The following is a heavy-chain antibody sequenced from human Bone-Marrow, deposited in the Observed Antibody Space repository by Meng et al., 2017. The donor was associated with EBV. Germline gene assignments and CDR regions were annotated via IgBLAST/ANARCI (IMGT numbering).Heavy chain of an antibody. J-gene: IGHJ4*02. CDR2: IHPNSGGT. CDR3: ARVLGVIAAVPGY. Sequence: VPSGSQVHTPGASFKVSCPASAPPFPVSYLPLLRPAPRHSLACLGRIHPNSGGTNYAQKFQGRVTMTRDTSISTAYMELSRLRSDDTAVYYCARVLGVIAAVPGYWGQGTLVTVSS. D-gene: IGHD6-13*01. V-gene: IGHV1-2*06. CDR1: APPFPVSY.